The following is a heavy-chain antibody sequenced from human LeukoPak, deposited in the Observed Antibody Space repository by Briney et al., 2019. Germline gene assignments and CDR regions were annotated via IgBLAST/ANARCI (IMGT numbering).Heavy chain of an antibody. V-gene: IGHV3-21*01. J-gene: IGHJ4*02. CDR2: ISSSSSYI. CDR1: GFTFSSYS. D-gene: IGHD5-24*01. CDR3: ARWRWAQSEFDY. Sequence: GGSLRLSCAASGFTFSSYSMNWVRQAPGKGLEWVSSISSSSSYIYYADSVKGRFTISGDNAKNSVFLQMISLRVEDTAVYYCARWRWAQSEFDYWGRGTLVTVSS.